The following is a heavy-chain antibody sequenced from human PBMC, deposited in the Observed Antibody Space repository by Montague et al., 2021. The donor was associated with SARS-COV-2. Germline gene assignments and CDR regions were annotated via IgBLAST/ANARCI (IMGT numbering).Heavy chain of an antibody. J-gene: IGHJ3*02. V-gene: IGHV4-39*01. CDR2: IYYSGST. D-gene: IGHD6-13*01. Sequence: SETLSLTCTVSGGSISSSSYYWGWIRQPPGKGLEWIGSIYYSGSTYYNPSLKSRVTISVDTSKNQFSLKLNSVTAADTAVYYCAGSPPGIAAAGTAAAFDIWGQGTMVTVSS. CDR1: GGSISSSSYY. CDR3: AGSPPGIAAAGTAAAFDI.